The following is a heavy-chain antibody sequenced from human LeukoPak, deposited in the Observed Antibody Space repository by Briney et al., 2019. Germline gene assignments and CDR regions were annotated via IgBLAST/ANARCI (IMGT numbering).Heavy chain of an antibody. D-gene: IGHD6-13*01. V-gene: IGHV3-23*01. CDR1: EFTFSNFW. CDR2: ISDSGGST. J-gene: IGHJ6*03. Sequence: GGSLRLSCSASEFTFSNFWMSWVRRAPGRGLEWVSAISDSGGSTYYADSVKGRFTISRDNSKNTLYLQMNSLRAEDTAVYYCAGSSHYYYYMDVWGKGTTVTVSS. CDR3: AGSSHYYYYMDV.